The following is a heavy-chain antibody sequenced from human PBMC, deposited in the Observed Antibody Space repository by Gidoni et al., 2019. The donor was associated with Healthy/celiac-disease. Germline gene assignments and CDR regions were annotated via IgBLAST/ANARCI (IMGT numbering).Heavy chain of an antibody. Sequence: GTNYAQKFQGRVTMTRDTSISTAYMELSRLRSDDTAVYYCARADYDILTGYHYYYYYMDVWGKGTTVTVSS. CDR3: ARADYDILTGYHYYYYYMDV. CDR2: GT. V-gene: IGHV1-2*02. J-gene: IGHJ6*03. D-gene: IGHD3-9*01.